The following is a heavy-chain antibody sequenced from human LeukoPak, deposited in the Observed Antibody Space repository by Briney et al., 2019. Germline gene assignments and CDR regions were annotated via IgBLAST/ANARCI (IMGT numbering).Heavy chain of an antibody. J-gene: IGHJ5*02. D-gene: IGHD1-26*01. Sequence: PGRSLRLSCAASGFTFSSYGMHWVRQAPGKGLEWVAVISYDGSNKYYADSVKGRFTISRDNAKNSLYLQMNSLRAEDTAVYYCARDRKATGAWGQGTLVTVSS. V-gene: IGHV3-30*03. CDR1: GFTFSSYG. CDR2: ISYDGSNK. CDR3: ARDRKATGA.